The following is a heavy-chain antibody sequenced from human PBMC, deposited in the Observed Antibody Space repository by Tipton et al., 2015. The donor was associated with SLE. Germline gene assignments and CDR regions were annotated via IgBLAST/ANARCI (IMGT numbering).Heavy chain of an antibody. J-gene: IGHJ5*02. V-gene: IGHV4-39*07. CDR2: IYRSGST. D-gene: IGHD2-2*01. CDR1: GGSISGSNYY. CDR3: ARSVTPAAIGWFDP. Sequence: LRLSCTVSGGSISGSNYYWAWIRQPPEKGLEWIGSIYRSGSTYYTPSLRSRVTISLDTSMNQFSLDLSSVTAADTAVYYCARSVTPAAIGWFDPWGQGTLVTVSS.